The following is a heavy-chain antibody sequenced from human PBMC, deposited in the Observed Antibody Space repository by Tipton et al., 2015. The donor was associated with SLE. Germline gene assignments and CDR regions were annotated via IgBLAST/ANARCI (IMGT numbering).Heavy chain of an antibody. V-gene: IGHV4-4*08. CDR3: ARGKTRVEY. CDR2: VYTSGST. J-gene: IGHJ4*02. Sequence: TLSLTCTVSGGFISNYYWCWIRQTPGTGLEWIGYVYTSGSTIYNPSLKSRVTISVDTSKNQVSLKLNSVTAADTAVYYCARGKTRVEYWGQGTLVTVSS. D-gene: IGHD1-14*01. CDR1: GGFISNYY.